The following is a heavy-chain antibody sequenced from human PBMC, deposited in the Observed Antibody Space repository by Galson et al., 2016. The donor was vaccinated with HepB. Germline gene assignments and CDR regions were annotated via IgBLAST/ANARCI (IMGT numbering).Heavy chain of an antibody. J-gene: IGHJ4*02. CDR3: ARINELDDY. CDR2: ISSDGSYT. D-gene: IGHD1-1*01. Sequence: SLRLSCAASGFNFRDYWMHWVRHAPGKGLVWVSHISSDGSYTSYADSVKGRFTISRDNAKNMLYLQMNSLRAEDTAVYYCARINELDDYWGQGTLVTVSS. CDR1: GFNFRDYW. V-gene: IGHV3-74*01.